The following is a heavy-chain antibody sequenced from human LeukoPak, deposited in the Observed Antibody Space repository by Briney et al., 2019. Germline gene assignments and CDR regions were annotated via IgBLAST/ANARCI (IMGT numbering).Heavy chain of an antibody. D-gene: IGHD2-2*01. CDR1: GFTFSTYW. V-gene: IGHV3-20*04. CDR2: INWNSGHI. CDR3: VKQMGHRRYDNKPFDL. J-gene: IGHJ3*01. Sequence: GGSLRLSCAASGFTFSTYWMSWVRQAPGKGLEWVSGINWNSGHIGYADSVKGRFTISRDNAKNTLYLQMNTLIPEDTALYYCVKQMGHRRYDNKPFDLWGQGTMVTVSS.